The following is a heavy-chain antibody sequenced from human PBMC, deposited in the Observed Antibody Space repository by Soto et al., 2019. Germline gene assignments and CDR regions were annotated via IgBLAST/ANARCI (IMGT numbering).Heavy chain of an antibody. CDR3: ARVGVVSAMAPDY. CDR2: IDPSDSYT. V-gene: IGHV5-10-1*01. CDR1: GYSFTSYW. D-gene: IGHD5-18*01. J-gene: IGHJ4*02. Sequence: PGESLKISCKCSGYSFTSYWISWVRQMPGKGLEWMGRIDPSDSYTNYSPSFQGHVTISADKSISTAYLQWSSLKASDTAMYYCARVGVVSAMAPDYWGQGTLVTVSS.